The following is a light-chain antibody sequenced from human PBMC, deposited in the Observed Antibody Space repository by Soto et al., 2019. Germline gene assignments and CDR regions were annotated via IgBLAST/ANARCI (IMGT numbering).Light chain of an antibody. CDR2: DAS. CDR1: QSVGIY. J-gene: IGKJ5*01. V-gene: IGKV3-11*01. Sequence: EIVLTHSPATLSLSPGERATLSCRASQSVGIYLGWYQQRPGQAPRLLIYDASNRAAGIPGRFSGSGSGTDFTLTINSLEPEDFAVYYCQYRNTWPPAFGQGTRLEIK. CDR3: QYRNTWPPA.